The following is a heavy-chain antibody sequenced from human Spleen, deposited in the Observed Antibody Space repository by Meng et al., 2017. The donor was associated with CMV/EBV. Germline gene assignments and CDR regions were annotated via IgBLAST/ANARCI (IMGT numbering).Heavy chain of an antibody. CDR1: GDSVSSNSAA. V-gene: IGHV6-1*01. CDR2: TYYRSKWYN. CDR3: ARDAKYCVFKSCYGLGY. D-gene: IGHD2-21*01. Sequence: SQTLSLTCAISGDSVSSNSAAWNWIRQSPSRGLEWLGRTYYRSKWYNDYAVSVKSRITINPDTSKNQFSLQLNSVTPEDTAVYYCARDAKYCVFKSCYGLGYWGQGALVTVSS. J-gene: IGHJ4*02.